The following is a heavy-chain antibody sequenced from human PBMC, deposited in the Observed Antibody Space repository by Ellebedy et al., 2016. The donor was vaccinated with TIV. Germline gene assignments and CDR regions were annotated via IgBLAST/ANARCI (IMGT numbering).Heavy chain of an antibody. V-gene: IGHV1-58*02. CDR2: IVVGSGNT. CDR3: AATSGSYRSMLLAGPFDDAFDI. D-gene: IGHD1-26*01. CDR1: GFTFTSSA. Sequence: AASVKVSCKASGFTFTSSAMQWVRQARGQRLEWIGWIVVGSGNTNYAQKFQERVTITRDMSTSTAYMELSSLRSEDTAVYYCAATSGSYRSMLLAGPFDDAFDIWGQGTMVTVSS. J-gene: IGHJ3*02.